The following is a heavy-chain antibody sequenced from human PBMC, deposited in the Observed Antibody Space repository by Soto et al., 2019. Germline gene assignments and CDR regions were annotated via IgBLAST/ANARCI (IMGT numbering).Heavy chain of an antibody. V-gene: IGHV3-30*18. CDR2: ISYDGSNK. CDR1: GXTFSSYG. J-gene: IGHJ5*02. D-gene: IGHD2-2*01. CDR3: AKDALLLGYCSSTSCYGSWFDP. Sequence: PGGSLRLSCAASGXTFSSYGMHWVRQAPGKGLEWVAVISYDGSNKYYADSVKGRFTISRDNSKNTLYLQMNSLRAEDTAVYYCAKDALLLGYCSSTSCYGSWFDPWGQGTLVTVSS.